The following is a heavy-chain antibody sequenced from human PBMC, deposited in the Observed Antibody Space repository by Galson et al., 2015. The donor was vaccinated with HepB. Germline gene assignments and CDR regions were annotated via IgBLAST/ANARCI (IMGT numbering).Heavy chain of an antibody. CDR1: GFTFSNYG. V-gene: IGHV3-30*18. CDR3: AKDPHTVFYGMDV. Sequence: SLRLSCAGSGFTFSNYGMHWVRQAPGKGLEWVALIPFDGSQKHYADSVEGRFTISRDNSKNTVYLQMNSLRVEDTAMYYCAKDPHTVFYGMDVWGQGTTVTVSS. CDR2: IPFDGSQK. D-gene: IGHD4-17*01. J-gene: IGHJ6*02.